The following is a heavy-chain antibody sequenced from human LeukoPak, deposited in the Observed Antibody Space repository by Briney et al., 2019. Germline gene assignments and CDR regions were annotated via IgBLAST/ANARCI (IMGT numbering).Heavy chain of an antibody. J-gene: IGHJ4*02. CDR1: GGSFSGYY. CDR3: ARGSVTRFGY. D-gene: IGHD4-11*01. Sequence: PSETLSLTCAVYGGSFSGYYWSWIRQPPGKGLEWIGEINHSGSTNYNPSLKSRVTISVDTSKNQFSLKLSSVTAADTAVYYCARGSVTRFGYWGQGTLVTVSS. V-gene: IGHV4-34*01. CDR2: INHSGST.